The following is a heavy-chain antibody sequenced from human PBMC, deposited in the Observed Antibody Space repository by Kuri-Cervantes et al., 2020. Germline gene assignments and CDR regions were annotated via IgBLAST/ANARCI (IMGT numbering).Heavy chain of an antibody. J-gene: IGHJ3*02. V-gene: IGHV1-8*02. CDR1: GGTFSSYA. Sequence: ASVKVSCKASGGTFSSYAISWVRQAPGQGLEWMGWMNPNSGNTGYAQKFQGRLTMTRDTSTSTFYMELSSLRSEDTAVYYCATECSGGSCHWTPDAFDIWGQGTMVTVSS. D-gene: IGHD2-15*01. CDR2: MNPNSGNT. CDR3: ATECSGGSCHWTPDAFDI.